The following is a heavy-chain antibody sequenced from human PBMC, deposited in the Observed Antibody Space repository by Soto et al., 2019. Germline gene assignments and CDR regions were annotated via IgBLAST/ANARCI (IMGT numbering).Heavy chain of an antibody. D-gene: IGHD1-26*01. V-gene: IGHV1-18*04. CDR3: ARVNSIVGATKNFDY. CDR2: ISAYNGNT. CDR1: GYTFTSYG. Sequence: ASVKVSCKASGYTFTSYGISWVRQAPGQGLEWMGWISAYNGNTNYAQKLQGRVTMTTDTSTSTAYMELRSLRSDDTAVYYCARVNSIVGATKNFDYWGQGTLVT. J-gene: IGHJ4*02.